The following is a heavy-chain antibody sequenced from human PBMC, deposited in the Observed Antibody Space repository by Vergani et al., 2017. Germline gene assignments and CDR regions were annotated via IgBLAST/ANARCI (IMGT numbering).Heavy chain of an antibody. V-gene: IGHV3-30*03. CDR2: ISYDGSNK. J-gene: IGHJ4*02. Sequence: QVQLVESGGGVVQPGRSLRLSCAASGFTFSSYGIHWVRQAPGKGLEWVAVISYDGSNKFYADSVKGRFTISRDNAKNSLYLQMNSLRAEDTAVYYCARAIRSGFWSGHDYWGQGTLVTVSS. CDR3: ARAIRSGFWSGHDY. D-gene: IGHD3-3*01. CDR1: GFTFSSYG.